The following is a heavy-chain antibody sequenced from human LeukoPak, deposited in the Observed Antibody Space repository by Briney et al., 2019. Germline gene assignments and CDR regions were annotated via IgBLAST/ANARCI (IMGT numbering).Heavy chain of an antibody. D-gene: IGHD2-21*01. CDR2: IYYTGST. CDR3: ARVPSVIDAFDI. CDR1: GGXISSGGYY. J-gene: IGHJ3*02. Sequence: SETLSLTCTVSGGXISSGGYYWSWIRQHPGKGLQWIAYIYYTGSTYYNPSLKSRLTISVDTSKNHFSLRLSSMTAADTAAYYCARVPSVIDAFDIWGQGTMVTVSS. V-gene: IGHV4-31*03.